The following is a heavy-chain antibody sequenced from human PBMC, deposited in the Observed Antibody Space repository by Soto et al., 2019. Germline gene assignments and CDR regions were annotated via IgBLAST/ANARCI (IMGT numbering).Heavy chain of an antibody. D-gene: IGHD6-13*01. V-gene: IGHV1-8*01. CDR3: ARGLCAAGTCDGRTVDV. CDR1: GYPFTRYD. CDR2: IKPYNGNS. Sequence: QVQLVQSGAEVKKPGASVQISCRTPGYPFTRYDISWLRQATGQGPEWMGWIKPYNGNSGFAEKFQGRITMTRNTSLTTVYMEMTSLTSEDTAVYYWARGLCAAGTCDGRTVDVGGQGTRVTVTS. J-gene: IGHJ3*01.